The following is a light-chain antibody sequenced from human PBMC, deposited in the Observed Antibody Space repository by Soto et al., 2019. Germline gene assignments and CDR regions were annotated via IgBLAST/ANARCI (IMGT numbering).Light chain of an antibody. V-gene: IGKV3-15*01. CDR2: GAS. Sequence: DIVMTQSTATLSMSPGERATLSCRASQTINNNLAWNQQKPGQAPRLLIYGASTRATGIPDRFSGSGSGTELTLTISSLQSEDFAVYYCQQYDKWPWTFGQGTKVEIK. J-gene: IGKJ1*01. CDR3: QQYDKWPWT. CDR1: QTINNN.